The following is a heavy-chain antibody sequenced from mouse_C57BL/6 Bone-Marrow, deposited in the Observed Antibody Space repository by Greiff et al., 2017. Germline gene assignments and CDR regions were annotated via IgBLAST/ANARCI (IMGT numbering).Heavy chain of an antibody. J-gene: IGHJ1*03. CDR1: GYTFTDYN. CDR3: ARVRIPTVVAINWYFDV. V-gene: IGHV1-18*01. Sequence: VQLQQSGPELVKPGASVKIPCKASGYTFTDYNMDWVKQSHGKSLEWIGDINPNNGGTIYNQKFKGKATLTVDKSSSTAYMELRSLTSEDTAVYYCARVRIPTVVAINWYFDVWGTGTTVTVSS. CDR2: INPNNGGT. D-gene: IGHD1-1*01.